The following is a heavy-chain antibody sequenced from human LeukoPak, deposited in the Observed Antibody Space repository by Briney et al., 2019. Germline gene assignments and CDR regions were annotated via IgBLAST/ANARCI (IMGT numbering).Heavy chain of an antibody. D-gene: IGHD6-6*01. CDR3: ARFTKLKNYSSSYFYY. CDR2: INHSGST. V-gene: IGHV4-34*01. J-gene: IGHJ4*02. Sequence: SETLSLTCAVYGGSFSGYYWSWIRQPPGKGLEWIGEINHSGSTNYNPSLKSRVTISVDTSKNQFSLKLSSVTAADTAVYYCARFTKLKNYSSSYFYYWGQGTLVTVSS. CDR1: GGSFSGYY.